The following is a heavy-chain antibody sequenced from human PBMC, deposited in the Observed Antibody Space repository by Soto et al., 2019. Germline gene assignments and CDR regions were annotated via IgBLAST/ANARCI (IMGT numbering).Heavy chain of an antibody. CDR3: ARSDSSGFYYGMDV. CDR1: GYTFTGYY. D-gene: IGHD3-22*01. Sequence: ASVKVSCKASGYTFTGYYMHWVRQAPGKGLEWMGWINPNSGGTNYAQKFQGWVTMTRDTSISTAYMELSRLRSDDTAVYYCARSDSSGFYYGMDVWGQGTTVTVSS. CDR2: INPNSGGT. V-gene: IGHV1-2*04. J-gene: IGHJ6*02.